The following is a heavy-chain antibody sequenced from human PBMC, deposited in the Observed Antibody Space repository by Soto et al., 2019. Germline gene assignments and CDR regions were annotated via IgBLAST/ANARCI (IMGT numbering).Heavy chain of an antibody. V-gene: IGHV3-30*18. CDR3: AKTRGYEPYYYGLDV. CDR1: GFTFTNYA. CDR2: ISYDGSNK. D-gene: IGHD5-12*01. Sequence: PGGSLRLSCAASGFTFTNYAMHWVRQAPGKGLEWVSIISYDGSNKYYADSVKGRFTISRDNSKNTLYLQMSSLRAEDTAVYYCAKTRGYEPYYYGLDVWGQGTMVTVSS. J-gene: IGHJ6*02.